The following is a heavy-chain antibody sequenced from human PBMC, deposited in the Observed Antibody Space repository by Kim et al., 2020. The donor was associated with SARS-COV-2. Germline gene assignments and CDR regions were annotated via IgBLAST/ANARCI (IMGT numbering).Heavy chain of an antibody. J-gene: IGHJ6*02. CDR2: MFYGGAT. CDR1: GGPITEYY. V-gene: IGHV4-59*13. CDR3: ASSRDAYNYGMDV. Sequence: SETLSLTCSVFGGPITEYYWTWIRQPPGKGLEWIGYMFYGGATKYNPSLKSRVALSVDTSKNQFSLRLGSVTAADTAMYYCASSRDAYNYGMDVWGQGTTVTVSS.